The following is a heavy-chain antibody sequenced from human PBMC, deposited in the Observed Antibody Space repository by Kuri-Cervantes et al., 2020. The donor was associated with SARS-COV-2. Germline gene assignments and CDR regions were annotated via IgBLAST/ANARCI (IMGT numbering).Heavy chain of an antibody. CDR3: AREGEYQLLYSSGIYYYGMDG. CDR1: GYTFTGYY. CDR2: INPNSGGT. V-gene: IGHV1-2*02. Sequence: ASVKVSCKASGYTFTGYYMHWVRQAPGQGLEWMGWINPNSGGTNYAQKFQGRVTMTRDTSISTAYMELSRLRSDDTAVYYCAREGEYQLLYSSGIYYYGMDGWAKGPRSPSP. D-gene: IGHD2-2*02. J-gene: IGHJ6*02.